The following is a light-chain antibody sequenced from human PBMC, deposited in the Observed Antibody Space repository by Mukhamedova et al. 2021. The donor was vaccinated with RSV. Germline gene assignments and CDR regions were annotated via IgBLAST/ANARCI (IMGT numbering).Light chain of an antibody. CDR2: ENQ. CDR3: QVWDGNSDHVV. V-gene: IGLV3-21*02. Sequence: GLVVYENQGRPSGISERISGSNSGNTATLTITSAEAGDEADYYCQVWDGNSDHVVFGGATKLTVL. J-gene: IGLJ2*01.